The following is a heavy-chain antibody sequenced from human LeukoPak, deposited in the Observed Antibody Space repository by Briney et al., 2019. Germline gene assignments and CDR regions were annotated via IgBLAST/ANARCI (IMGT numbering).Heavy chain of an antibody. Sequence: PSETLSLTCTVSGGSISSYYWGWIRQPPGKGLEWIGSIYYSGSTYYNPSLKSRVTISVDTSKNQFSLKLSSVTAADTAVYYCARQWSGSLYYYGMDVWGQGTTVTVSS. D-gene: IGHD3-3*01. V-gene: IGHV4-39*01. CDR2: IYYSGST. CDR1: GGSISSYY. CDR3: ARQWSGSLYYYGMDV. J-gene: IGHJ6*02.